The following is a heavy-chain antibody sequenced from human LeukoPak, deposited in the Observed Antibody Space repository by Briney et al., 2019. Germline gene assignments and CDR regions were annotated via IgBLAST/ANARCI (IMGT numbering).Heavy chain of an antibody. J-gene: IGHJ3*02. V-gene: IGHV1-18*01. D-gene: IGHD3-10*01. Sequence: ASVKVSCKASGYTFTSYGISWVRQATGQGHEWMGWISAYNGNTNYAQKLQGRVTMTTDTSTSTAYMELRSLRSDDTAVYYCAGMWFGELSGIWGQGTMVTVSS. CDR2: ISAYNGNT. CDR3: AGMWFGELSGI. CDR1: GYTFTSYG.